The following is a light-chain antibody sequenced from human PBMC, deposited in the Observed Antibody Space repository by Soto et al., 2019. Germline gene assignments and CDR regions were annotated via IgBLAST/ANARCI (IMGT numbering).Light chain of an antibody. CDR1: QSLLHSNGYNY. CDR3: MQALQTPLT. CDR2: LGS. V-gene: IGKV2-28*01. J-gene: IGKJ4*01. Sequence: DLVMTQSPLSLPVTPGEPASISCRSSQSLLHSNGYNYLDWYLQKPGQSPQLLIYLGSNRASGVPERFSGSGSGTDFTLKISRVEAEDVGVYYCMQALQTPLTFGGGNKVEIK.